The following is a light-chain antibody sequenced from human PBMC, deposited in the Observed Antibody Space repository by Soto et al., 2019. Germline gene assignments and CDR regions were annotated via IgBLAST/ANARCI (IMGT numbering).Light chain of an antibody. Sequence: EIVMTQSPATLSVSPGERATLSCRASQSVRINLAWYQQKPGQAPRLLLYGASSRATGITARFSGSGSGTDFALTISSLQSEDFSVYYCQQYNNWPPDLTFGGGTKVEIK. CDR1: QSVRIN. CDR3: QQYNNWPPDLT. V-gene: IGKV3-15*01. J-gene: IGKJ4*01. CDR2: GAS.